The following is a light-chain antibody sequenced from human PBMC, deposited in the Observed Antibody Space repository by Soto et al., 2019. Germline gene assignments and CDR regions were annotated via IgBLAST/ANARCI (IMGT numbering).Light chain of an antibody. J-gene: IGLJ1*01. CDR2: DVS. CDR3: SSYTSSSNYV. V-gene: IGLV2-14*01. CDR1: SSDVGGYNY. Sequence: QSALTQPASVSGSPGQSITISCTGTSSDVGGYNYVSWYQQHPGKAPKLMIYDVSNRPSGVSNRFSGSKSGNTASLTISGRQAEGEADYYCSSYTSSSNYVFGTGTKLTVL.